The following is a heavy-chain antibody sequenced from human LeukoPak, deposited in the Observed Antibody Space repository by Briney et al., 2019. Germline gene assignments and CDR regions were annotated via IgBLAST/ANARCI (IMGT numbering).Heavy chain of an antibody. V-gene: IGHV3-7*01. J-gene: IGHJ4*02. D-gene: IGHD1-26*01. CDR3: ARENIVGSAWGDIDY. CDR1: GITFSTYN. Sequence: GGSLRLSCAASGITFSTYNMNWVRQAPGKGLEWVANIKDDGSDKYYVDSVKGRFSISKDNAKNSLYLQMNSLRVEDTAVYYCARENIVGSAWGDIDYWGQGTLVTVSS. CDR2: IKDDGSDK.